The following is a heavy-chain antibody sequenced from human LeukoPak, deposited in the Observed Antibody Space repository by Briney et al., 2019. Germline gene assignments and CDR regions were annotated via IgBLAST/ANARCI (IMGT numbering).Heavy chain of an antibody. CDR3: ACQEGVRGVIQH. CDR2: ISGSGGST. D-gene: IGHD3-10*01. Sequence: NPGGSLRLSCTASGFTFSSYAMSWVRQAPGKGLEWVSAISGSGGSTYYADSVKGRFTISRDNSKNTLYLQMNSLRAEDTAVYYCACQEGVRGVIQHWGQGTLVTVSS. V-gene: IGHV3-23*01. J-gene: IGHJ1*01. CDR1: GFTFSSYA.